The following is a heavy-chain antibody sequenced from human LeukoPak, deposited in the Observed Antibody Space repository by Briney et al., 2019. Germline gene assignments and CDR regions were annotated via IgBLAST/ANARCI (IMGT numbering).Heavy chain of an antibody. D-gene: IGHD6-13*01. CDR2: MNPNSGNT. Sequence: ASVKVSCKASGYTFTSCDINWVRQATGQGLEWMGWMNPNSGNTGYAQKFQGRVTMTRNTSISTAYMELSSLRSEDTAVYYCARVGIAAAGHFDYWGQGTLVTVSS. V-gene: IGHV1-8*01. CDR3: ARVGIAAAGHFDY. CDR1: GYTFTSCD. J-gene: IGHJ4*02.